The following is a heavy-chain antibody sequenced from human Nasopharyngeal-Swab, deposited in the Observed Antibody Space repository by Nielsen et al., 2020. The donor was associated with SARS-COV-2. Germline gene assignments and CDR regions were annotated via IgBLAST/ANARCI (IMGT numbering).Heavy chain of an antibody. CDR3: ARGHVLRFLEWPQGAVYYYGMDV. V-gene: IGHV1-8*03. CDR1: RYTFTSYH. J-gene: IGHJ6*02. D-gene: IGHD3-3*01. CDR2: LNPNSGNT. Sequence: SVTVSCKASRYTFTSYHINWLRPATGQALEWIGWLNPNSGNTGYAQKFQGRVTITRNTSISTAYMELSSLRSEDTAVYYCARGHVLRFLEWPQGAVYYYGMDVWGQGATVTVSS.